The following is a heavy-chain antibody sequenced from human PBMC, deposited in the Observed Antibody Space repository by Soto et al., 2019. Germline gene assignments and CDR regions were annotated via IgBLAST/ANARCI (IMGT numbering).Heavy chain of an antibody. CDR2: IIPIFGTA. V-gene: IGHV1-69*13. D-gene: IGHD2-21*02. CDR3: ARGRIVVVTATYYYYYGMDV. Sequence: GASVKVSCTASGGTFSSYAISGVRQAPGQGLEWMGGIIPIFGTANYAQKFQGRVTITADESTSTAYMELSSLRSEDTAVYYCARGRIVVVTATYYYYYGMDVWGQGTTVTVSS. CDR1: GGTFSSYA. J-gene: IGHJ6*02.